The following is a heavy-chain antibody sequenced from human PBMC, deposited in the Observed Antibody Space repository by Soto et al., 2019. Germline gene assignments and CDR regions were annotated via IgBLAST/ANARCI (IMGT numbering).Heavy chain of an antibody. Sequence: QVQLQESGPGLVKPSETLSLTCTVSLGSITPYKWSWIRQSPGKGLEWIAYMYSSGSSDYNPSLKGRVTISMDTSKNQYSLKLNSATAADTAVYYCAREWSGFDYWCQGILVTVSS. V-gene: IGHV4-59*01. CDR3: AREWSGFDY. J-gene: IGHJ4*02. CDR1: LGSITPYK. D-gene: IGHD2-8*01. CDR2: MYSSGSS.